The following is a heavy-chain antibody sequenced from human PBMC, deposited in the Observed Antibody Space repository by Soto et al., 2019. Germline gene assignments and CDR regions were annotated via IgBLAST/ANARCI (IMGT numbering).Heavy chain of an antibody. CDR3: ARRGSTVTFTY. V-gene: IGHV3-11*01. CDR1: GFTFSDYY. CDR2: IRNVGGAI. Sequence: QVQLVESGGGLVKPGGSLRLSCAASGFTFSDYYMSWIRQAPGKGLEWISYIRNVGGAISYAGSVKGRFTISRDNANNSLFLQMNNLRAEDTAVYYCARRGSTVTFTYWGQGTLVTVSS. J-gene: IGHJ4*02. D-gene: IGHD4-17*01.